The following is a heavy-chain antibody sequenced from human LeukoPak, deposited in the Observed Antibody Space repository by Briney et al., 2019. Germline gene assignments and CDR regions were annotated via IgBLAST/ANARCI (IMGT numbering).Heavy chain of an antibody. Sequence: GGSLRLSCAASGFTFSSYSMHWVRQAPGKGLEWVSLISWDGGSTYYADSVKGRFTISRDNSKNSLYLQMNSLRTEDTALYYCAKASNLRGYYYDSSPQFDYWGQGTLVTVSS. CDR3: AKASNLRGYYYDSSPQFDY. J-gene: IGHJ4*02. CDR2: ISWDGGST. CDR1: GFTFSSYS. D-gene: IGHD3-22*01. V-gene: IGHV3-43*01.